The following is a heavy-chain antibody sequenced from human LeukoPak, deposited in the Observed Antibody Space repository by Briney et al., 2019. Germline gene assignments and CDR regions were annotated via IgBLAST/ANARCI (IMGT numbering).Heavy chain of an antibody. V-gene: IGHV1-18*01. CDR2: ISAYNGNT. CDR1: GYTFTSYG. CDR3: ARCYGATQYYYYMDV. D-gene: IGHD1-26*01. Sequence: ASVKVSCKASGYTFTSYGISWVRQAPGQGLEWMGWISAYNGNTNYAQKLQGRVTMTTDTSTSTAYMELRSLRSEDTAVYYCARCYGATQYYYYMDVWGKGTTVTVSS. J-gene: IGHJ6*03.